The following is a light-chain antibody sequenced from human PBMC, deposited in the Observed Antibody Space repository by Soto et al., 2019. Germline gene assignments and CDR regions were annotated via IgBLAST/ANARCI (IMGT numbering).Light chain of an antibody. CDR1: GSDVGGYSY. Sequence: QSALTQPASVSGSPGQSITISCTGTGSDVGGYSYVSWYQQHPGKAPELIIYAVSNRPSGVSNRFSGSKSGSTASLTISGLQAEDEADYYCSSYTTYSTLVFGGGTKLTVL. CDR2: AVS. CDR3: SSYTTYSTLV. J-gene: IGLJ2*01. V-gene: IGLV2-14*01.